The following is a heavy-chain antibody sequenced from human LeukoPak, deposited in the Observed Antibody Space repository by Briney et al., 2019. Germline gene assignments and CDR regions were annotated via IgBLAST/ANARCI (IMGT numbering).Heavy chain of an antibody. CDR3: ARDWGQLRIDY. V-gene: IGHV1-18*01. Sequence: GASVKVSCKASGYTFTSYGISWVRQAPGQGLEWMGWISAYNGNTNYAQKLQGRVTMTTDTSTSTAYVELRSLRSDDTAVYYCARDWGQLRIDYWGQGTLVTVSS. CDR1: GYTFTSYG. D-gene: IGHD7-27*01. J-gene: IGHJ4*02. CDR2: ISAYNGNT.